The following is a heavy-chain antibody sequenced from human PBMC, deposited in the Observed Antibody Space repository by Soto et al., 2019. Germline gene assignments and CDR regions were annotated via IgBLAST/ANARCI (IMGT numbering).Heavy chain of an antibody. Sequence: GASVKVSCKASGYTFTGYYMHWVRQAPGQGLEWMGWINPNSGGTNYAQKFQGWVTMTRDTSISTAYMELSRLRSDDTAVYYCARGGPYYDILTGLTQIGPMPQDDAFDIWGQGTMVTVS. V-gene: IGHV1-2*04. CDR3: ARGGPYYDILTGLTQIGPMPQDDAFDI. D-gene: IGHD3-9*01. CDR1: GYTFTGYY. J-gene: IGHJ3*02. CDR2: INPNSGGT.